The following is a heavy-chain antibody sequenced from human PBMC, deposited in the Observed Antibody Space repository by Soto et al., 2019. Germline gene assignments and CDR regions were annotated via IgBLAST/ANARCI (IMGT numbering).Heavy chain of an antibody. CDR3: ARARFQDGSRRGYYYYMDV. CDR1: GDSVSSNSAA. J-gene: IGHJ6*03. V-gene: IGHV6-1*01. CDR2: TYYRSKWYN. D-gene: IGHD6-13*01. Sequence: SQTLSLTCAISGDSVSSNSAAWNWIRQSPSRGLEWLGRTYYRSKWYNDYAVSVKSRITINPDTSKNQFSLQLNSVTPEDTAVYYCARARFQDGSRRGYYYYMDVWGKGTTVTVSS.